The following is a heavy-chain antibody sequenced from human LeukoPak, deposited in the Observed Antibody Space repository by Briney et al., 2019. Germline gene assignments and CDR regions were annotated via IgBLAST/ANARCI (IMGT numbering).Heavy chain of an antibody. Sequence: SETLSLTCTVSGGSISSDYWQWIPQPPGKGLEWIGYIYSSGSNNYNPSLRSRVTISIDTSKNQFSLKLTSVTAADTAVYYCATRGYWGQGTLVTVSS. J-gene: IGHJ4*02. CDR1: GGSISSDY. CDR3: ATRGY. V-gene: IGHV4-4*08. CDR2: IYSSGSN. D-gene: IGHD3-10*01.